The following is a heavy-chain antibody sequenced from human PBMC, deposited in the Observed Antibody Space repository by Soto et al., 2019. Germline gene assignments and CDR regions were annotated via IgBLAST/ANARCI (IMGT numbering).Heavy chain of an antibody. CDR2: IIPTSGTA. D-gene: IGHD2-15*01. CDR3: ARGQGYCSGGICYYYYYGMDV. V-gene: IGHV1-69*13. Sequence: SVKVSCKASGGTFSSDAFSCVRQAPGQGLEWMGGIIPTSGTANYAQKFQGRATITADESTSTAYMELSSLTSEDTAVYFCARGQGYCSGGICYYYYYGMDVWGQGTTVTVS. CDR1: GGTFSSDA. J-gene: IGHJ6*02.